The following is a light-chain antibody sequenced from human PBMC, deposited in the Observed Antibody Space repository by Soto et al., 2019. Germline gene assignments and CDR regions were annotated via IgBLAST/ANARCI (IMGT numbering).Light chain of an antibody. CDR3: QQSSNWPSIT. Sequence: EIVLTQSPATLSLSPGERATLSCRASQSISSYLAWYQQKPGQAPRLLIYDASNRATGIPARFRGSGSGTDFTLTISRLEPEDFAVYYCQQSSNWPSITFGQGTRLEIK. CDR1: QSISSY. CDR2: DAS. V-gene: IGKV3-11*01. J-gene: IGKJ5*01.